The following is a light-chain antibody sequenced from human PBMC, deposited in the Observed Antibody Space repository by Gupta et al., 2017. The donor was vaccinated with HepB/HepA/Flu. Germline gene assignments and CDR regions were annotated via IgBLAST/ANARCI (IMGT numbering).Light chain of an antibody. CDR2: YDS. V-gene: IGLV3-21*04. CDR1: NIGRES. CDR3: QVWDSSSDHLV. J-gene: IGLJ2*01. Sequence: SYVLTQPPSVSVAPGKTARITCGGNNIGRESVHWYQQKPGQAPFLVIYYDSDRPSGIPERFSGSNSGNTATLTISRVEAGDEAGYYCQVWDSSSDHLVFGGGTKLTVL.